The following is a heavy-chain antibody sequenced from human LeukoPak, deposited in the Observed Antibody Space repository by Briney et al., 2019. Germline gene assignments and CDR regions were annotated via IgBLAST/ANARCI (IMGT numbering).Heavy chain of an antibody. CDR2: ISGSGGAT. Sequence: GGSLRLSCAASGFTFSSYAMTWVRQAPGRGLEWISTISGSGGATYYADSVKGRFTISRDNSRNTLHLQMNSLRAEDTAVYYCVSFYETYWGRGTLVTVSS. CDR1: GFTFSSYA. J-gene: IGHJ4*02. D-gene: IGHD3-22*01. CDR3: VSFYETY. V-gene: IGHV3-23*01.